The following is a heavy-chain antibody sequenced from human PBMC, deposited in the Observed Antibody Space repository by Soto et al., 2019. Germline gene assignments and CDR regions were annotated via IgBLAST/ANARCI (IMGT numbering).Heavy chain of an antibody. CDR1: GFPLSTYG. V-gene: IGHV3-23*01. Sequence: HPGGSLRLSCAASGFPLSTYGMTWVRQAPGKGLEWVSAITGTGGNTYYVDSVKGRFTSSRDNSKNMLYLQMNSLRVEDTAVYYCARIRGYWYGLDVWGQGTTVTVSS. J-gene: IGHJ6*02. CDR2: ITGTGGNT. CDR3: ARIRGYWYGLDV.